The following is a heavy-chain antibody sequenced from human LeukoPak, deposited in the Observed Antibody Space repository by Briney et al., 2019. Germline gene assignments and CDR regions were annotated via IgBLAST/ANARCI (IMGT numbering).Heavy chain of an antibody. CDR3: ARDVEYGGINY. CDR1: GFTVSSNY. V-gene: IGHV3-66*01. D-gene: IGHD4-23*01. Sequence: GESLRLSCAASGFTVSSNYMSWVRQAPGKGLEWVSVIYSGGSKYYAESVKGRFTISRDNSMNTLYLQMNSLRAGDTAVYYCARDVEYGGINYWGQGTLVTVSS. CDR2: IYSGGSK. J-gene: IGHJ4*02.